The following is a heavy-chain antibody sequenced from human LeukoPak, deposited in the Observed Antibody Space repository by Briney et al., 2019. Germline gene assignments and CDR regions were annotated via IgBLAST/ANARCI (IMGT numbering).Heavy chain of an antibody. CDR1: GGTFSSYA. CDR2: IIPIFGTA. CDR3: ACKWFGGELTDYYYYYMDV. V-gene: IGHV1-69*05. D-gene: IGHD3-10*01. J-gene: IGHJ6*03. Sequence: GASVKVSCKASGGTFSSYAISWVRQAPGQGLEWMGGIIPIFGTANYAQKFQGRVTITTDESTSTAYMELSSLRSEDTAVYYCACKWFGGELTDYYYYYMDVWGKGTTVTVSS.